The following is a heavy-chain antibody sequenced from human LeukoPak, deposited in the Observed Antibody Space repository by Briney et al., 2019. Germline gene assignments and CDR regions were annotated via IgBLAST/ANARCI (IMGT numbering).Heavy chain of an antibody. D-gene: IGHD6-13*01. CDR2: ISYDGSNK. J-gene: IGHJ5*02. CDR1: GFTFSSYG. CDR3: AKDQSGYSNRKGFDP. V-gene: IGHV3-30*18. Sequence: GGSLRLSCAASGFTFSSYGMHWVRQAPGKGLEWVAVISYDGSNKYYADSVKGRFTISRDNSKNTLYLQMNSLRAEDTAVYYCAKDQSGYSNRKGFDPWGQGTLVTVSS.